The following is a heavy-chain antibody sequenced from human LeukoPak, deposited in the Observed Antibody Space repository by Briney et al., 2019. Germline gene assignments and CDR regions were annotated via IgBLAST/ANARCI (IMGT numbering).Heavy chain of an antibody. D-gene: IGHD4-17*01. J-gene: IGHJ4*02. CDR2: IIPIFGTA. CDR3: ARDFDYGDYVSFDY. V-gene: IGHV1-69*13. CDR1: GGTFSSYA. Sequence: GASVKVSCKASGGTFSSYAISWVRQAPGQGLEWMGEIIPIFGTANYAQKFQGRVTITADESTSTAYMELSSLRSEDTAVYYCARDFDYGDYVSFDYWGQGTLVTVSS.